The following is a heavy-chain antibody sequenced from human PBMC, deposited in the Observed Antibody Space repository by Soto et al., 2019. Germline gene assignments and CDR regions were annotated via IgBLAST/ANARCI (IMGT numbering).Heavy chain of an antibody. CDR2: IYYSGST. D-gene: IGHD5-12*01. CDR3: ARVKSERWLQLGGAFDY. CDR1: GGSISSYY. J-gene: IGHJ4*02. V-gene: IGHV4-59*01. Sequence: PSETLSLTCTVSGGSISSYYWSWIRQPPGKGLEWIVYIYYSGSTNYNPSLKSRVTISVDTSKNQFSLKLSSVTAADTAVYYCARVKSERWLQLGGAFDYWGQGTLVTVSS.